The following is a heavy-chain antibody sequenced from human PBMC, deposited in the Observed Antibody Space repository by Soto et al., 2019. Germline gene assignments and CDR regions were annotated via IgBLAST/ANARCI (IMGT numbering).Heavy chain of an antibody. J-gene: IGHJ4*02. CDR1: GFTFSSYA. CDR2: ISYDGSNK. CDR3: ARGNIVLYSSSSGGYFDY. D-gene: IGHD6-6*01. V-gene: IGHV3-30-3*01. Sequence: QVQLVESGGGVVQPGRSLRLSCAASGFTFSSYAMHWVRQAPGKGLEWVAVISYDGSNKYYADSVKGRFTISRDNSKNTLYLQMNSLRAEDPAVYYCARGNIVLYSSSSGGYFDYWGQGTLVTVSS.